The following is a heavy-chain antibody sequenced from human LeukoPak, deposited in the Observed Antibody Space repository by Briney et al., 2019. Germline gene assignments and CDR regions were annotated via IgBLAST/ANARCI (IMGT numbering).Heavy chain of an antibody. CDR1: GFTFEDYA. CDR2: ISWNSASI. J-gene: IGHJ4*02. V-gene: IGHV3-9*01. Sequence: GGSLRLSCAASGFTFEDYAMHWVRQRPGKGLEWVSGISWNSASIVYLDYLKGRITISRDNAKNSLHLEMTNLRMDDTAMYFCVKAEGFSASWYKAYFDSWGLGTLVTVSS. CDR3: VKAEGFSASWYKAYFDS. D-gene: IGHD2-2*02.